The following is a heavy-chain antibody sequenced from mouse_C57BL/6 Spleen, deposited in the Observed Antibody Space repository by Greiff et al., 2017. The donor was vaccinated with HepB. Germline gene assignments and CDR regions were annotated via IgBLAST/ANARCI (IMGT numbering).Heavy chain of an antibody. Sequence: QVQLQQSGPELVKPGASVKISCKASGYAFSSSWMNWVKQRPGKGLEWIGRIYPGDGDTNYNGKFKGKATLTADKSSSTAYMQLSSLTSEDSAVYFCARDYGDDSGYWGQGTTVTVSS. CDR1: GYAFSSSW. V-gene: IGHV1-82*01. CDR3: ARDYGDDSGY. J-gene: IGHJ2*01. CDR2: IYPGDGDT. D-gene: IGHD1-1*01.